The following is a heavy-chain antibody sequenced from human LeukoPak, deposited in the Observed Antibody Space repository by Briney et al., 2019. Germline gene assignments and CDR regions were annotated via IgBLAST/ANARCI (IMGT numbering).Heavy chain of an antibody. J-gene: IGHJ4*02. CDR2: IIPIFGTA. CDR3: ARERTYGDYVLDY. D-gene: IGHD4-17*01. CDR1: GDTFSSYA. Sequence: SVKVSCKASGDTFSSYAISWVRQAPGQGLEWMGGIIPIFGTANYAQKFQGRVTITADHSTSTAYMELSSLRSEDTAVYYCARERTYGDYVLDYWGQGTLVIVSS. V-gene: IGHV1-69*13.